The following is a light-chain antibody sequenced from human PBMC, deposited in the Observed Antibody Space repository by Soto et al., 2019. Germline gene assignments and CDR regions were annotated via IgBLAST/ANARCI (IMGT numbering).Light chain of an antibody. Sequence: EIVMTQSPGTLSLSPGERATLSCRASQSISGTLAWYQQKPGQAPRLLIYGASSRATGIPDRFSGSGSGTDFTLTISRLEPEDLAVYYCQQYGSSPQTFGQGTKVDIK. V-gene: IGKV3-20*01. J-gene: IGKJ1*01. CDR2: GAS. CDR3: QQYGSSPQT. CDR1: QSISGT.